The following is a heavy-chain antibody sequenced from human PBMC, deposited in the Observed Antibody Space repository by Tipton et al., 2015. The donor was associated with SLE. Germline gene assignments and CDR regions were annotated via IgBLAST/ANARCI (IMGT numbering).Heavy chain of an antibody. CDR1: GASFSGYY. J-gene: IGHJ5*02. CDR2: ISGSGGST. Sequence: LSLTCAVYGASFSGYYWTWIRQAPGKGLEWVSDISGSGGSTYYADSVKGRFTISRDNSKNTLYLQMNSLRAEDTAVYYCAKQGYCSSTSCLNWFDPWGQGTLVTVSS. CDR3: AKQGYCSSTSCLNWFDP. D-gene: IGHD2-2*01. V-gene: IGHV3-23*01.